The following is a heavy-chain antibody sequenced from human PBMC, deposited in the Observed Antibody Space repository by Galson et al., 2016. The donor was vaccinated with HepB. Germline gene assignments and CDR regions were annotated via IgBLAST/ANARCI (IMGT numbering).Heavy chain of an antibody. CDR1: GFTFSSYS. CDR2: INPSSSST. D-gene: IGHD3-22*01. J-gene: IGHJ1*01. V-gene: IGHV3-48*02. CDR3: ARPLYYYSSGCHQYFQY. Sequence: SLRLSCAASGFTFSSYSMNWVRQAPGKGLEWVTYINPSSSSTHYADSVKGRFIISRDNAKNSLYLQMDSLRDEDTAVYYCARPLYYYSSGCHQYFQYWGQGTLVTASS.